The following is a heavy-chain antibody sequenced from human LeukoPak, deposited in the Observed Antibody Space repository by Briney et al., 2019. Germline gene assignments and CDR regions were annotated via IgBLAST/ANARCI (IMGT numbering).Heavy chain of an antibody. Sequence: PSETLSLTCTVSGGSISSGDYYWSWIRQPPGKGPEWIGYIYYSGSTYYNPSLKSRVTISVDTSKNQFSLKLSSVTAADTAVYYCARDSNYGDYYYGMDVWGQGTTVTVSS. CDR3: ARDSNYGDYYYGMDV. V-gene: IGHV4-30-4*01. J-gene: IGHJ6*02. CDR1: GGSISSGDYY. D-gene: IGHD4-17*01. CDR2: IYYSGST.